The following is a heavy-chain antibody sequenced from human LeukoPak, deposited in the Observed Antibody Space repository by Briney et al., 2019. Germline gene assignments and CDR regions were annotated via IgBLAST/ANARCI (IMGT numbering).Heavy chain of an antibody. D-gene: IGHD4-17*01. CDR2: ISSSSTYT. J-gene: IGHJ3*02. CDR3: ARGYGDYI. Sequence: GGSLRLSCATSGFTFSDYYMNWIRQAPGKGLEGISYISSSSTYTNYADSVKGRFTISRDNAKNSLYLQMNSLRADDTAVYYCARGYGDYIWGQGTMVTVSS. CDR1: GFTFSDYY. V-gene: IGHV3-11*05.